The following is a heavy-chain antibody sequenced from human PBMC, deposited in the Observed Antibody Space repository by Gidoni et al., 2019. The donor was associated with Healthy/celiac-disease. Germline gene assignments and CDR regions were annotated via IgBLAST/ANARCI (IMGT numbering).Heavy chain of an antibody. D-gene: IGHD5-18*01. V-gene: IGHV3-21*01. J-gene: IGHJ5*02. Sequence: EVQLVESGGGLVKPGGSLRLSCAASGFTFSSYSMNWVRQAPGKGLEWVSSISSSSSYIYYADSVKGRFTISRDNAKNSLYLQMNSLRAEDTAVYYCARDRRYSYGIPGPYNWFDPWGQGTLVTVSS. CDR1: GFTFSSYS. CDR2: ISSSSSYI. CDR3: ARDRRYSYGIPGPYNWFDP.